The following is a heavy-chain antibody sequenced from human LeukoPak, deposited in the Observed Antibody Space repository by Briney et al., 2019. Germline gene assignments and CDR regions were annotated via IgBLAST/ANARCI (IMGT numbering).Heavy chain of an antibody. D-gene: IGHD7-27*01. CDR3: ARDLNWETY. V-gene: IGHV3-53*01. CDR2: IYSGGSR. J-gene: IGHJ4*02. Sequence: GGSLRLSCAASGFTVSSNYMSWVRQAPGKGLEWVSVIYSGGSRYYADSVKGRFTISRDNAKNSLYLQMNSLRAEDTAVYYCARDLNWETYWGQGTLVSVSS. CDR1: GFTVSSNY.